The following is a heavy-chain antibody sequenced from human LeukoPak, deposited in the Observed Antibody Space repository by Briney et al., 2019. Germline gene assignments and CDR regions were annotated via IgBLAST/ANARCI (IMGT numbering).Heavy chain of an antibody. CDR2: IYNTGST. J-gene: IGHJ4*02. CDR1: GFTVSTNC. Sequence: GGSLRLSCAASGFTVSTNCMIWVRQPPGKGLEWVSVIYNTGSTYNADSVKGRFTISRHNSKNTVYLQMNNLRDEDTAVYYCAKAVSGWELDYWGQGTLVTVSS. V-gene: IGHV3-53*04. CDR3: AKAVSGWELDY. D-gene: IGHD6-19*01.